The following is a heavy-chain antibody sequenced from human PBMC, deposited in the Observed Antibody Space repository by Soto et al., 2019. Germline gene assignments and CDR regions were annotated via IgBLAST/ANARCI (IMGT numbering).Heavy chain of an antibody. CDR2: IYHSGST. CDR1: GGSISSSNW. V-gene: IGHV4-4*02. CDR3: ARKDYGSGSYKY. D-gene: IGHD3-10*01. J-gene: IGHJ4*02. Sequence: SETLSLTCAVSGGSISSSNWWSWVRQPPGKGLEWIGDIYHSGSTNYNPSLKSRVTISVDKSKNQFSLKLSSVTAADTAVYYCARKDYGSGSYKYWGQGTLVTVSS.